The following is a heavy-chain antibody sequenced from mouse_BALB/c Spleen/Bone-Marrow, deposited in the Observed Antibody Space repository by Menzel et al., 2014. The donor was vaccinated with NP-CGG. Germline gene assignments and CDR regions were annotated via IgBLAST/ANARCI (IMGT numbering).Heavy chain of an antibody. CDR1: GYTFTSYW. Sequence: QVQLKESGAELVKPGASVKMSCKASGYTFTSYWMHWARQRPGQGLEWIGVIDPSDSYTSYIQKFKGKATLTVDTSSSTAYMQLSSLTSEDSAVYYCTRDAMDHWGQGTSVTVSS. J-gene: IGHJ4*01. CDR2: IDPSDSYT. CDR3: TRDAMDH. V-gene: IGHV1S127*01.